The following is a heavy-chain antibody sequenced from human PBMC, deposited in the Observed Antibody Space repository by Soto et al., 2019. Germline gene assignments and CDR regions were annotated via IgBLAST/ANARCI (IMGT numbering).Heavy chain of an antibody. CDR2: IYYSGST. CDR1: GGSISSSSYY. Sequence: SETLSLTCTVSGGSISSSSYYWGWIRQPPGKGLGWIGSIYYSGSTYYNPSLKSRVTISVDTSKNQFSLKLSSVTAADTAVYYCARTHPNPYTAMAQYYYYYGMDVWGQGTTVTVSS. CDR3: ARTHPNPYTAMAQYYYYYGMDV. D-gene: IGHD5-18*01. J-gene: IGHJ6*02. V-gene: IGHV4-39*01.